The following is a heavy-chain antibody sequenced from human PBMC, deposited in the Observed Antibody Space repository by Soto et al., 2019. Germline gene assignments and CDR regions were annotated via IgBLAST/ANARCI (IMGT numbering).Heavy chain of an antibody. V-gene: IGHV3-15*01. CDR3: TPGQAPWELLGDALEI. CDR2: IKSKTDGGTT. Sequence: KPWGSLRIFCAACGLTFCSSWVSWVRQDPGKGLEWVGRIKSKTDGGTTDYAAPVKGRFTISRDDSKTTLYLQMNSLKTEDTAVYYCTPGQAPWELLGDALEIWGKGTMVTVSS. D-gene: IGHD1-26*01. J-gene: IGHJ3*02. CDR1: GLTFCSSW.